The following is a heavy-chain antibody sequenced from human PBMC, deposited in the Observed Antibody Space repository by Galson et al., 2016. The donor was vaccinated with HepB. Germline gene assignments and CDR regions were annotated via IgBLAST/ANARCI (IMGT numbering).Heavy chain of an antibody. D-gene: IGHD3-16*02. Sequence: SVKVSCKASGYTFTNFGITWVRQAPGQGLEWMGWISAYNGNTNYAQKLQGRVTMTTDTSTSTAYMELRSLRSDDTAVYYCAREDDYIWGSYRTIDYWGQGTLVTVSS. J-gene: IGHJ4*02. CDR2: ISAYNGNT. V-gene: IGHV1-18*01. CDR3: AREDDYIWGSYRTIDY. CDR1: GYTFTNFG.